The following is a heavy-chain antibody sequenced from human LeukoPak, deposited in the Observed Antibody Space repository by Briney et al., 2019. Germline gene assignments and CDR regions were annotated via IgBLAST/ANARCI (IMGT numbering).Heavy chain of an antibody. CDR2: IYYSGST. CDR3: ARVTSSSWYYFDY. D-gene: IGHD6-13*01. V-gene: IGHV4-31*03. CDR1: GGSISSSSYY. Sequence: SETLSLTCTVSGGSISSSSYYWGWIRQPPGKGLEWIGYIYYSGSTYYNPSLKSRVTISVDTSKNQFSLKLSSVTAADTAVYYCARVTSSSWYYFDYWGQGTLVTVSS. J-gene: IGHJ4*02.